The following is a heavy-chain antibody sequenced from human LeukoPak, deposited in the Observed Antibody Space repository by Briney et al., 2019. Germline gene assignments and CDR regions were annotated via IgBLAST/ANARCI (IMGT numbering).Heavy chain of an antibody. Sequence: GGSLRLSCAASGFTFSTYAMSWVRQAPGKGLEWVSAICGSDGSRYYADSVKGRFAISRDNSKNTLYLQMNSLRGEDTAVYYCAKGGSPSCYSSSGYWGQGTLVTVSS. CDR1: GFTFSTYA. D-gene: IGHD2-2*01. CDR2: ICGSDGSR. V-gene: IGHV3-23*01. J-gene: IGHJ4*02. CDR3: AKGGSPSCYSSSGY.